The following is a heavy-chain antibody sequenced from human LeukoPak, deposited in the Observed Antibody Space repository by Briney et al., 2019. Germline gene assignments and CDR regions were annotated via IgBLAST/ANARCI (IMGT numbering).Heavy chain of an antibody. J-gene: IGHJ3*02. CDR2: FYDSGDF. CDR1: GGSISGHH. V-gene: IGHV4-59*08. Sequence: SQTLSLTCTVSGGSISGHHRTWIRQPPGTGLEWIGYFYDSGDFNYNPSLKSRVTIWMDMSNNQFSLTMSSVTAADTAMYYCARLLRPGGRKGDAFDIWGQGTLVTVSS. CDR3: ARLLRPGGRKGDAFDI. D-gene: IGHD1-26*01.